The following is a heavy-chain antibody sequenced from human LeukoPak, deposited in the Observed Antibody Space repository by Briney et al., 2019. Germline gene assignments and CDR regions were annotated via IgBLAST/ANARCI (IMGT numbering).Heavy chain of an antibody. CDR2: IYYSGST. CDR3: ANRFSSGWSYFGSDY. D-gene: IGHD6-19*01. J-gene: IGHJ4*02. CDR1: GGSISSSSYY. Sequence: SETLSLTCTVSGGSISSSSYYWGWIRQPPGKGLEWIGSIYYSGSTYYNPSLKSRVTISVDTSKNQFSLKLSSVTAADTAVYYCANRFSSGWSYFGSDYWGQGTLVTVSS. V-gene: IGHV4-39*01.